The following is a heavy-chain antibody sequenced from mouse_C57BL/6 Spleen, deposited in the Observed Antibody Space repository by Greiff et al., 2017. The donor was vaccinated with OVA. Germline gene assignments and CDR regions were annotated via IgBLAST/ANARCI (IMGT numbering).Heavy chain of an antibody. J-gene: IGHJ2*01. V-gene: IGHV1-18*01. CDR2: INPNNGGT. CDR3: ARRLWDYGSSSSYFDY. CDR1: GYTFTDYN. Sequence: DVKLQESGPELVKPGASVKIPCKASGYTFTDYNMDWVKQSHGKSLEWIGDINPNNGGTIYNQKFKGKATLTVDKSSSTAYMELRSLTSEDTAVYYCARRLWDYGSSSSYFDYWGQGTTLTVSS. D-gene: IGHD1-1*01.